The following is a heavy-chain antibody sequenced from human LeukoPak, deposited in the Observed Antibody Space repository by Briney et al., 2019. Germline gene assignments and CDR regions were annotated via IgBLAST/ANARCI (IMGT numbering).Heavy chain of an antibody. V-gene: IGHV4-59*01. Sequence: SETLSLTCTVSGGSISSYYWSWIRQPPGKGLEWIGYIYYSGSTNYNPSLKSRVTISVDTSKNQFSLKLSSVTAADTAVYYCARGPSGYDLYYYYYYYMDVWGKGTTVTVSS. CDR2: IYYSGST. J-gene: IGHJ6*03. CDR1: GGSISSYY. CDR3: ARGPSGYDLYYYYYYYMDV. D-gene: IGHD5-12*01.